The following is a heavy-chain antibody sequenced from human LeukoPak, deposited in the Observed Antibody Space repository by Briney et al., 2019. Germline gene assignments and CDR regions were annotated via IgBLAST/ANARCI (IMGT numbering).Heavy chain of an antibody. CDR3: AREGIAAAFDY. Sequence: GGSLSLSCAASGFTFSSYSMNWVRQAPGKGLGWVSSISSSSSYIYYADSVTGRFTISRDNAKNSLYLQMNSLRAEDTAVYYCAREGIAAAFDYWGQGTLVTVSS. J-gene: IGHJ4*02. CDR2: ISSSSSYI. CDR1: GFTFSSYS. V-gene: IGHV3-21*01. D-gene: IGHD6-13*01.